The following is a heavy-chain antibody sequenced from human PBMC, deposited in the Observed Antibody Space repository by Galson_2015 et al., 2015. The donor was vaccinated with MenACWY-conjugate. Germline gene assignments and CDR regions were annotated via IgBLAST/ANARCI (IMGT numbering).Heavy chain of an antibody. CDR1: GFTFSSFW. D-gene: IGHD6-13*01. V-gene: IGHV3-74*01. CDR2: MNSDGSST. CDR3: ARGLSVAAAVSPFAY. Sequence: LRLSCAASGFTFSSFWMHWVRQAPGKGLVWVSRMNSDGSSTSYADSVKGRFTISRDNAKNTLYLQMNSLRVEDTAVYYCARGLSVAAAVSPFAYWGQGTLVTVSS. J-gene: IGHJ4*02.